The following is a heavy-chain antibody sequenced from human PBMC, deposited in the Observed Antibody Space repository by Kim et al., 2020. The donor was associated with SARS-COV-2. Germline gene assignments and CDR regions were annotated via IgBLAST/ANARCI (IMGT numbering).Heavy chain of an antibody. CDR1: GYTFTSYG. J-gene: IGHJ4*02. Sequence: ASVKVSCKASGYTFTSYGISWVRQAPGQGLEWMGWISAYNGNTNYAQKLQGRVTMTTDTSTSTAYMELRSLRSDDTAVYYCARDPIVHYYDSSGSDYWGQGTLVTVSS. D-gene: IGHD3-22*01. CDR3: ARDPIVHYYDSSGSDY. V-gene: IGHV1-18*01. CDR2: ISAYNGNT.